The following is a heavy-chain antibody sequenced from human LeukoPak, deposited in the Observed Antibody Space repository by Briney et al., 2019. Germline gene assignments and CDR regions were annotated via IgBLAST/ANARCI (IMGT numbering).Heavy chain of an antibody. V-gene: IGHV3-23*01. D-gene: IGHD3-10*01. J-gene: IGHJ5*02. CDR1: GFAFSTYA. Sequence: GGSLRLSCTASGFAFSTYAMAWVRQAPGKGLEWVSALSGGGINTYYAESVQGRFSISRDNTKNTLYLLMNSPRADDSAIYYCARENAGSYPSYWGSWGQGTRVTVSS. CDR2: LSGGGINT. CDR3: ARENAGSYPSYWGS.